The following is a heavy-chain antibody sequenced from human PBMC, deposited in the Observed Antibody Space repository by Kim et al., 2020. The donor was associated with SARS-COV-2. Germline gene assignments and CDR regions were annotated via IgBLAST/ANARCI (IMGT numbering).Heavy chain of an antibody. D-gene: IGHD2-2*01. CDR3: ANGLGYCSSTSCS. Sequence: GGSLRLSCAASGFTFSSYAMSWVRQALGKGLEWVSTSTGSSSYYGDSVKGRFTISRDSSKNTLYLQMNSLRAEDTAVYYCANGLGYCSSTSCSWGQGTL. CDR1: GFTFSSYA. CDR2: STGSSS. V-gene: IGHV3-23*01. J-gene: IGHJ4*02.